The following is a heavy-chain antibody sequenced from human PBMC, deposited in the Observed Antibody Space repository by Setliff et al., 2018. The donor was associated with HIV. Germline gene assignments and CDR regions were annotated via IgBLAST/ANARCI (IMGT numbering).Heavy chain of an antibody. Sequence: SETLSLTCAVYGGSFSGHSWTWIRQPPGKGLGWMGEINRRGSANYNRSLKSRVSMSVDTSKRQFSLKLDSVTAADTAIYYCATPGYDDDVFGYFRFWGRGTLVTVSS. CDR3: ATPGYDDDVFGYFRF. V-gene: IGHV4-34*01. J-gene: IGHJ1*01. CDR2: INRRGSA. D-gene: IGHD5-12*01. CDR1: GGSFSGHS.